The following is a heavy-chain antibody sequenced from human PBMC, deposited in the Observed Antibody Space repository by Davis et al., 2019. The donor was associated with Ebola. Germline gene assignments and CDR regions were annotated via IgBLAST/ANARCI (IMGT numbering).Heavy chain of an antibody. CDR1: GFTFSGSA. Sequence: GGSLRLSCAASGFTFSGSAMHWVRQASGKGLEWVGRIRSKANSYATAYAASVKGRFTISRDDSKNTAYLQMNSLKTEDTAVYYCAKERYCSSTSCYTYYYYGMDVWGQGTTVTVSS. CDR3: AKERYCSSTSCYTYYYYGMDV. V-gene: IGHV3-73*01. D-gene: IGHD2-2*02. J-gene: IGHJ6*02. CDR2: IRSKANSYAT.